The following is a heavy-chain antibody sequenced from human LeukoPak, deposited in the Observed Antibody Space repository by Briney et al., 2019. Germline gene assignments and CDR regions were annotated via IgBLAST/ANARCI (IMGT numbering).Heavy chain of an antibody. J-gene: IGHJ6*02. V-gene: IGHV4-59*08. CDR1: GGSISSYY. CDR3: ARHVEEKGMDV. CDR2: IHYSGRST. D-gene: IGHD5-24*01. Sequence: SETLSLTCTVSGGSISSYYWSWIRQPPGKGPEWIGYIHYSGRSTKYNPSLKSRVTISVDTSKNQFSLKLSSVTAADTAVYYCARHVEEKGMDVWGQGTTVTVSS.